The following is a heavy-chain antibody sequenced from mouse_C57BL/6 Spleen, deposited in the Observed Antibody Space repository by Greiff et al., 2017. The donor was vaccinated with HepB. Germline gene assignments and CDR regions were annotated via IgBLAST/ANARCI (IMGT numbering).Heavy chain of an antibody. V-gene: IGHV5-17*01. CDR3: ARDTTVLYYYAMDY. CDR1: GFTFSDYG. D-gene: IGHD1-1*01. CDR2: ISSGSSTI. Sequence: EVKVVESGGGLVKPGGSLKLSCAASGFTFSDYGMHWVRQAPEKGLEWVAYISSGSSTIYYADTVKGRFTISRDNAKNTLFLQMTSLRSEDTAMYYCARDTTVLYYYAMDYWGQGTSVTVSS. J-gene: IGHJ4*01.